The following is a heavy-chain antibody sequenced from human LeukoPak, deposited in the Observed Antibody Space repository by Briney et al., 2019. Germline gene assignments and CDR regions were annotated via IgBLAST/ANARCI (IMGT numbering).Heavy chain of an antibody. CDR1: GGSISSSNYY. J-gene: IGHJ6*03. CDR2: IYYSGTT. CDR3: ARQISDYYYYYMDV. Sequence: SETLSLTCTVSGGSISSSNYYWGWIRQPPGKGLEWIGTIYYSGTTYYNPSLESRVTMSEDTSKNQFSLTLRSVTAADTAVYYCARQISDYYYYYMDVWGKGTTVTVSS. D-gene: IGHD3-10*01. V-gene: IGHV4-39*01.